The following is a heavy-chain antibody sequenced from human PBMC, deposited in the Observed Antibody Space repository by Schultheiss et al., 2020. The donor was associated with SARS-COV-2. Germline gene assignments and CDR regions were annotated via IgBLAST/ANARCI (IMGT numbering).Heavy chain of an antibody. CDR3: ARERRYCSSTSCYLYYYYYGMDV. D-gene: IGHD2-2*01. V-gene: IGHV4-34*01. CDR1: GGSFSGYY. J-gene: IGHJ6*02. CDR2: INHSGST. Sequence: ESLKISCAVYGGSFSGYYWSWIRQPPGKGLEWIGEINHSGSTNYNPSLKSRVTISVDTSKNQFSLKLSSVTAADTAVYYCARERRYCSSTSCYLYYYYYGMDVWGQGTTVTVSS.